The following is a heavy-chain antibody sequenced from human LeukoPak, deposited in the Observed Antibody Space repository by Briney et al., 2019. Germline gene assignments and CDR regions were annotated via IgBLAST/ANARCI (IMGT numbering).Heavy chain of an antibody. Sequence: GGSLRLSCAASGFTFSSYGMHWVRQAPGKGLEWVAVIWNDGSQKYYADSVKGRFTISRDNSKNTLYLQMNSLRAEDTAVYYCARDKGPYFFDQWGQGTLLTVSS. V-gene: IGHV3-33*01. CDR1: GFTFSSYG. J-gene: IGHJ4*02. CDR2: IWNDGSQK. CDR3: ARDKGPYFFDQ.